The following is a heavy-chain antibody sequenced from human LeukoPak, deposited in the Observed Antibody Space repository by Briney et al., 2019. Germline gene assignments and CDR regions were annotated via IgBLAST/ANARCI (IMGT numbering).Heavy chain of an antibody. Sequence: GGSLRLSCAAFGVTFSSYPMTWVRQAPGEGLEWVSGITSSGGSTYYTNSVKGRFTISRDNSKNTLYLQMSSLRADDTAVYYCCSDISCLHWGQGTLVTVSS. V-gene: IGHV3-23*01. CDR2: ITSSGGST. J-gene: IGHJ4*02. D-gene: IGHD2-15*01. CDR1: GVTFSSYP. CDR3: CSDISCLH.